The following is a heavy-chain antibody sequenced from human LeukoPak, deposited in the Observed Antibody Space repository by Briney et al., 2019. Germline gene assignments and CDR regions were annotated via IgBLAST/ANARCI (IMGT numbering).Heavy chain of an antibody. D-gene: IGHD2-15*01. CDR2: LYIGGTT. J-gene: IGHJ4*02. CDR1: GFTVSSNY. V-gene: IGHV3-66*01. CDR3: ARAGCFGDTCLYYFDY. Sequence: GGSLILSCAASGFTVSSNYMTWVRQAPGKGLEWVSVLYIGGTTYYADSVQGRFTISRDNSKNTLSLQMNSLRAEDTAVYYCARAGCFGDTCLYYFDYWGQGTLVTVSS.